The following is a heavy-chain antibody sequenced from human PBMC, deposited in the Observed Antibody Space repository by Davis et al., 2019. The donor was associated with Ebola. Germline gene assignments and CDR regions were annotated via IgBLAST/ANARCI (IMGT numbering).Heavy chain of an antibody. CDR1: GFTVSSNY. D-gene: IGHD3-22*01. CDR2: IYSGGST. J-gene: IGHJ4*02. CDR3: ARSRKYYYDSSGYPSN. Sequence: GESLKISCAASGFTVSSNYISWVRQAPGKGLEWVSVIYSGGSTYYADSVKGRFTISRDNAKNSLYLQMNSLRAEDTAVYYCARSRKYYYDSSGYPSNWGQGTLVTVSS. V-gene: IGHV3-53*01.